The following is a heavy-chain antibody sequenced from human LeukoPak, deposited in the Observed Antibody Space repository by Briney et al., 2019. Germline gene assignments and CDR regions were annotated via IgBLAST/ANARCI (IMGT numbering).Heavy chain of an antibody. CDR3: ARNGDYASDAFDI. J-gene: IGHJ3*02. CDR1: GFTFSSYW. Sequence: GGSLRLSCAASGFTFSSYWMSWVRQAPGKGLEWVANIKQDGSEKYYVDSGKGRFTISRDNAKNSLYLQMNSLRAEDTAVYYCARNGDYASDAFDIWGQGTMVTVSS. CDR2: IKQDGSEK. D-gene: IGHD4-17*01. V-gene: IGHV3-7*01.